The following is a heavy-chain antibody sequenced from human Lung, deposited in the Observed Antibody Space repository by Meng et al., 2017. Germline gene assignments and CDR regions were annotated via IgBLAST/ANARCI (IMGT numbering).Heavy chain of an antibody. Sequence: EVQLVESGGGLVKPGWSLRLSWAASGFTFSSYSMNWVRQAPGKGLEWVSSISSSSAYADSVKGRFTISRDNAKNSLYLQMNSLRAEDTAVYYCARGRVVVAATPSDYWGQGTLVTVSS. CDR1: GFTFSSYS. CDR3: ARGRVVVAATPSDY. CDR2: ISSSSA. D-gene: IGHD2-15*01. J-gene: IGHJ4*02. V-gene: IGHV3-21*01.